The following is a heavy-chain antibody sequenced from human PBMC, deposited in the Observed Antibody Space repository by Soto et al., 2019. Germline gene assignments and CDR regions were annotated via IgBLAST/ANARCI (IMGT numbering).Heavy chain of an antibody. J-gene: IGHJ4*02. CDR1: GGSFSGYY. CDR2: INHSGST. D-gene: IGHD5-18*01. CDR3: ARGPLSYGYRFFDY. V-gene: IGHV4-34*01. Sequence: QVQLQQWGAGLLKPSETLSLTCAVYGGSFSGYYWSWIRQPPGKGLEWIGEINHSGSTNYNPSLNSRVTISVDTSKNQFSLKQSSVPAADTAEYYCARGPLSYGYRFFDYWGQGTLVTVAA.